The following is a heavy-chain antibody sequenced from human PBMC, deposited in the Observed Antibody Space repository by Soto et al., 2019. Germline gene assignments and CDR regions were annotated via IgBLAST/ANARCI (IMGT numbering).Heavy chain of an antibody. CDR1: GYTFTSYG. D-gene: IGHD2-15*01. Sequence: GSVKVSCKASGYTFTSYGISWVRQAPGQGLEWMGWISAYNGNTKYEQKLQGRVTMTTDTSTSTAYLELRSLRSDDTVVYYFARDVVVVAATHDSSGYFPDYWGQGTLVTVSS. CDR2: ISAYNGNT. J-gene: IGHJ4*02. CDR3: ARDVVVVAATHDSSGYFPDY. V-gene: IGHV1-18*01.